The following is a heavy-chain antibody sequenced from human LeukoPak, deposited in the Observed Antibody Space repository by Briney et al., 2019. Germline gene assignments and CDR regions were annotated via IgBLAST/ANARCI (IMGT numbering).Heavy chain of an antibody. CDR2: INPNSGGT. CDR1: GYTFTGYY. Sequence: ASVTVSCKASGYTFTGYYMHWVRQAPGQGLEWMGRINPNSGGTNYAQKFQGRVTMTRDTSISTAYMELSRLRSDDTAVYYCARARSIAARPFDYWGQGTLVTVSS. D-gene: IGHD6-6*01. V-gene: IGHV1-2*06. J-gene: IGHJ4*02. CDR3: ARARSIAARPFDY.